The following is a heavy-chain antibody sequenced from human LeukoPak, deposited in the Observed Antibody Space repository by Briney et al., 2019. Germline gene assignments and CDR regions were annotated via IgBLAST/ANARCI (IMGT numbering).Heavy chain of an antibody. CDR1: GFTFSSYG. CDR3: AKDGGGYGDYLIDY. Sequence: GGPLRLSCAASGFTFSSYGMHWVRQAPGKGLEWVAVISYDGSNKYYADSVKGRFTISRDNSKNTLYLQMNSLRAEDTAVYYCAKDGGGYGDYLIDYWGQGTLVTVSS. CDR2: ISYDGSNK. V-gene: IGHV3-30*18. J-gene: IGHJ4*02. D-gene: IGHD4-17*01.